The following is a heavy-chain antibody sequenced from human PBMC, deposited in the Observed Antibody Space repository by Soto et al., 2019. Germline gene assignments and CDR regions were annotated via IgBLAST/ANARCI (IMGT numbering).Heavy chain of an antibody. Sequence: QVRLVESGGGVVQPGRSLRLSCAASGFDFSDHGMHWVRQAPGEGLEWVTVISYDVTAKYYKESVKGRFTTSRDNSKKTLYLEIDSLRVEDTAVYYCAKDEGRFLRNYFNYGIGVWALGTTVTVSS. J-gene: IGHJ6*02. V-gene: IGHV3-33*03. CDR3: AKDEGRFLRNYFNYGIGV. D-gene: IGHD3-3*01. CDR1: GFDFSDHG. CDR2: ISYDVTAK.